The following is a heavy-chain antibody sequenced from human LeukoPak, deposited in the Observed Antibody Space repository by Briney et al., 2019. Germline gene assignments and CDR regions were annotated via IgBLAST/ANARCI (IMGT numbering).Heavy chain of an antibody. J-gene: IGHJ4*02. CDR3: AKRGVVIRVILVGFHKEAYYFDS. V-gene: IGHV3-23*01. CDR1: GITLSNYG. CDR2: ISGSGGGT. D-gene: IGHD3-22*01. Sequence: PGGSLRLSCAVSGITLSNYGMSWVRQAPGKGLEWVAGISGSGGGTNYADSVKGRFTISRDNPKNTLFLQMNNLRAEDTAVYFCAKRGVVIRVILVGFHKEAYYFDSWGQGDLVTVSS.